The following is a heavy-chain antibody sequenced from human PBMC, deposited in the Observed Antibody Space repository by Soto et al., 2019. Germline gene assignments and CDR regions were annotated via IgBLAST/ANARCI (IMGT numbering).Heavy chain of an antibody. CDR1: GGTFSSYA. V-gene: IGHV1-69*13. J-gene: IGHJ3*02. CDR3: ARSRLGYCTNGVCPTGAFDI. Sequence: ASVKVSCKASGGTFSSYAISWVRQAPGQGLEWMGGIIPIFGTANYAQKFQGRVTITADESTSTAYMELSSLRSEDTAVYYCARSRLGYCTNGVCPTGAFDIWGQGTMVTVSS. CDR2: IIPIFGTA. D-gene: IGHD2-8*01.